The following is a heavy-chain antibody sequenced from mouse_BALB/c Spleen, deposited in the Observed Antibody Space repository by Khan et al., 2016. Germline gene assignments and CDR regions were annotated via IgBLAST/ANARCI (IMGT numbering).Heavy chain of an antibody. CDR2: IDPGNGNA. Sequence: VQLKESGAELVKPGASVKLSCTASGFNIKDTYMHWVRQRPEQDLEWIGRIDPGNGNARYDPKFQDKATITADTSSNTAYLQLSSLTSEDTGVYYCTRRGPIYYYVSSYGYWGQGTTLTVSS. J-gene: IGHJ2*01. CDR3: TRRGPIYYYVSSYGY. CDR1: GFNIKDTY. D-gene: IGHD1-1*01. V-gene: IGHV14-3*02.